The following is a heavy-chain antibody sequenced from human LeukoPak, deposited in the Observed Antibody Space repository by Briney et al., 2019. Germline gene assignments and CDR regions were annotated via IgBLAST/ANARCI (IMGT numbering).Heavy chain of an antibody. Sequence: AGGSLRLSCAASGFTFSSYAMSWVRQAPGKGLEWVSAISGSGGNTYYADSVKGRFTISRDNPKNTMYLQMNSLRAEDTAVYYCAKYNYYGSGSYYNDFDYWGQGTLVTVSS. D-gene: IGHD3-10*01. CDR3: AKYNYYGSGSYYNDFDY. CDR2: ISGSGGNT. V-gene: IGHV3-23*01. J-gene: IGHJ4*02. CDR1: GFTFSSYA.